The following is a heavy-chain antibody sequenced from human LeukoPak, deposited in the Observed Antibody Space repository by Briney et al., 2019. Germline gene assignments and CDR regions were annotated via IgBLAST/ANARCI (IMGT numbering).Heavy chain of an antibody. D-gene: IGHD6-13*01. J-gene: IGHJ4*02. CDR2: ISYDGSNK. CDR3: ARDSSLRAMYSNFDY. V-gene: IGHV3-30-3*01. CDR1: GFTFSSYA. Sequence: PGGSLRLSCAASGFTFSSYAMHWVRQAPGKGLEWVAVISYDGSNKYYADSVKGRFTISRDNSKNTLYLQMNSLRAEDTAVYYCARDSSLRAMYSNFDYWGQGTLVTVSS.